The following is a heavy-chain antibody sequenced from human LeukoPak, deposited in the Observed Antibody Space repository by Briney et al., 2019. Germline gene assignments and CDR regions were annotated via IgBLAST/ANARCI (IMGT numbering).Heavy chain of an antibody. CDR3: ARVGWRGGNSGHFDY. CDR1: GITFRDYY. Sequence: KSGGSLRLSCAASGITFRDYYMSWIRQAPGEGLEWVSYISSSGSTIYYTDSVKGRFTISRDNAKNSLYLQMNSLRAEDTAVYYCARVGWRGGNSGHFDYWGQGTLVTVSS. V-gene: IGHV3-11*04. J-gene: IGHJ4*02. D-gene: IGHD4-23*01. CDR2: ISSSGSTI.